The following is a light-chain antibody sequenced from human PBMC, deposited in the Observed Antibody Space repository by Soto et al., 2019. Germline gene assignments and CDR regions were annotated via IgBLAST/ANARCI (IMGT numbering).Light chain of an antibody. J-gene: IGLJ2*01. Sequence: QSVLTQPPSVSAAPGQTVTISCSGSGSNIGSNSVSWYQQVPGTAPKLLLYDNNKRPSGIPDRFSGSKSGTSATLGITGLQTGDEADYYCGTWDSSLSSGVFGGGTKLTVL. CDR2: DNN. CDR3: GTWDSSLSSGV. CDR1: GSNIGSNS. V-gene: IGLV1-51*01.